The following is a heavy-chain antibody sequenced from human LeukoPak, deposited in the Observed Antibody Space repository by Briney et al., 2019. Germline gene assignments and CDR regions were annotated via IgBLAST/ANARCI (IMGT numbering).Heavy chain of an antibody. CDR2: ISGSGGST. CDR1: GFTFSSYA. V-gene: IGHV3-23*01. J-gene: IGHJ4*02. CDR3: AKDSVVVITPIDY. D-gene: IGHD3-22*01. Sequence: PGGSLRLSRAASGFTFSSYAMSWVRQAPGKGLEWVSAISGSGGSTYYADSVKGRFTISRDNSKNTLYLQMNSLRAEDTAVYYCAKDSVVVITPIDYWGQGTLVTVSS.